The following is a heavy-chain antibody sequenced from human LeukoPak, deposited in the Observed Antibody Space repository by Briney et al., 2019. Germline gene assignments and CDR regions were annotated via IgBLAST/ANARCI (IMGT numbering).Heavy chain of an antibody. V-gene: IGHV3-7*01. J-gene: IGHJ6*03. Sequence: PGGSLRLSCAASGFTFSNYWMSWVRHTPGKGLEWVANIKQDGSEKYYVDSVKGRFTISRDNAKNSLFLQMNSLRAEDSAVYYCARRNSYDFWSGYYYYHYYYMDVWGNRTTVTVSS. CDR3: ARRNSYDFWSGYYYYHYYYMDV. CDR1: GFTFSNYW. D-gene: IGHD3-3*01. CDR2: IKQDGSEK.